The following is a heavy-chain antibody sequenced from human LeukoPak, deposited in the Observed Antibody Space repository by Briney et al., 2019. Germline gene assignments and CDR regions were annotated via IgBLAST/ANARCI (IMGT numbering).Heavy chain of an antibody. Sequence: GGSLRLSCAASGFTVSSNYMSWVRQAPGKGLEWVSVIYSGGSTYYADSVKGRFTISRDNSKNTLYLQMNSLRAEDTVVYYCARDALRLGLDYWGQGTLVTVSS. J-gene: IGHJ4*02. CDR2: IYSGGST. CDR3: ARDALRLGLDY. CDR1: GFTVSSNY. D-gene: IGHD3-16*01. V-gene: IGHV3-53*01.